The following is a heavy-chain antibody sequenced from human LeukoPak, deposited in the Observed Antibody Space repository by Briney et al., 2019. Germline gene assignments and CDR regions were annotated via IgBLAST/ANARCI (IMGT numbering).Heavy chain of an antibody. CDR1: GYTFTSYA. J-gene: IGHJ4*02. CDR3: ARDQNPGGYCSGGSCYFPPALDY. CDR2: INAGNGNT. V-gene: IGHV1-3*03. D-gene: IGHD2-15*01. Sequence: GASVKVSCKASGYTFTSYAMHWVRQAPGQRLEWMGWINAGNGNTKYSQEFQGRVTITRDTSASTAYMELSSLRSEDMAVYYCARDQNPGGYCSGGSCYFPPALDYWGQGTLVTVSS.